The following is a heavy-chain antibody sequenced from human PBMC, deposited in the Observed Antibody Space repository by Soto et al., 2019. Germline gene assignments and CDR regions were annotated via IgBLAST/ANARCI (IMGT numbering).Heavy chain of an antibody. CDR3: ARDRGFPDSFDI. D-gene: IGHD3-10*01. CDR2: INSDGDST. CDR1: GFTFSNYW. J-gene: IGHJ3*02. Sequence: GGSLRLSCAVSGFTFSNYWMHWVRKVPGKGLVWVSYINSDGDSTTYTDSVKGRFTTSRDNAKNTLYLQMNSLRVEDTAVYYCARDRGFPDSFDIWGQGTMVTVSS. V-gene: IGHV3-74*03.